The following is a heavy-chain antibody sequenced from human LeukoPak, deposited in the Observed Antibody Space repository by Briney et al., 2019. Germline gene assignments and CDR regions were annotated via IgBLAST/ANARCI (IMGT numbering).Heavy chain of an antibody. CDR1: GFTFSRYS. CDR3: ARVSESEWNFDL. Sequence: GGSLRLSCVASGFTFSRYSMNWVRQAPGKGLEWVSSISSSGTYIYYADSMKGQFTLSRDNAKNSLYLQMNSLRAEDTAVYYCARVSESEWNFDLWGRGTLVTVSS. J-gene: IGHJ2*01. V-gene: IGHV3-21*01. CDR2: ISSSGTYI. D-gene: IGHD1-14*01.